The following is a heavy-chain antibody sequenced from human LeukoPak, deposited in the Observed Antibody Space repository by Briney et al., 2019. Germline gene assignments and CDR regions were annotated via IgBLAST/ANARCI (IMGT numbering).Heavy chain of an antibody. CDR1: GGSFNAYY. CDR2: INHGGGT. D-gene: IGHD1-26*01. J-gene: IGHJ3*02. Sequence: SETLSLTXAVYGGSFNAYYWSWIRQPPGKGLEWIGEINHGGGTNYNPSLKNRVTISLDTSKNQFSLKLSSVTAADTAIYYCARGQERLGAFDIWGQGTMVTVSS. CDR3: ARGQERLGAFDI. V-gene: IGHV4-34*01.